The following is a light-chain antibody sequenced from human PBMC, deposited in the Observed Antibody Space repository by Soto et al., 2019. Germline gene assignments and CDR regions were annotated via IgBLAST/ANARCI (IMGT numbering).Light chain of an antibody. CDR2: KVS. Sequence: EVAVSHSPLSLPVTLGQPASISCRSSQSLVYSDGNTYLNWFQQRPGQSPRRLIYKVSNRDSGVPDRFSGSGSGTDFTLKISRVEAEDVGVYYGTQGTHWDFAEGTSLEIK. V-gene: IGKV2-30*01. CDR1: QSLVYSDGNTY. J-gene: IGKJ5*01. CDR3: TQGTHWD.